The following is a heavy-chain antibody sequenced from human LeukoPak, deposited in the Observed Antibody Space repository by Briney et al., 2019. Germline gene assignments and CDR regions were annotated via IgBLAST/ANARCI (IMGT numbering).Heavy chain of an antibody. CDR2: IYYSGST. Sequence: SETLSLTCAVSGGSISSYYWSWIRQPPGKGLEWIGYIYYSGSTNYNPSLKSRVTISVDTSKNQCSLKLSSVTAADTAVYYCARGKQQVDYWGQGTLVTVSS. D-gene: IGHD6-13*01. CDR1: GGSISSYY. V-gene: IGHV4-59*01. CDR3: ARGKQQVDY. J-gene: IGHJ4*02.